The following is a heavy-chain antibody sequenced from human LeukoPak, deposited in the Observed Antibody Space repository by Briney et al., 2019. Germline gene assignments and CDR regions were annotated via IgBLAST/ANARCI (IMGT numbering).Heavy chain of an antibody. CDR2: ISSGSNYI. J-gene: IGHJ6*02. CDR3: ARECHGDQGYGMDV. CDR1: GFTFSSYT. Sequence: PGGSLRLSCAASGFTFSSYTMTWVRQAPGKGLEWVSYISSGSNYIYYADSEKGRFTISSDNAKNSLYLQMNSLRAEDTAVYYCARECHGDQGYGMDVWGQGTTVTVSS. D-gene: IGHD4-17*01. V-gene: IGHV3-21*01.